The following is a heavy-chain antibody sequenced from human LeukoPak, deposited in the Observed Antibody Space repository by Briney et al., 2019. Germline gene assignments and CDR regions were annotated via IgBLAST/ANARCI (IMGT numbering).Heavy chain of an antibody. J-gene: IGHJ5*02. CDR2: IYKCGST. D-gene: IGHD1-1*01. CDR3: ARVRPANWNPFNLFDP. Sequence: SETLSVTCFVSGGSLSSSSYYWVWIRHPPGKGLEWLGTIYKCGSTFYKPSLTSRVTISVDTSKNQFSLKLSSVTAADTAVYFCARVRPANWNPFNLFDPWGQGTLVTVSS. CDR1: GGSLSSSSYY. V-gene: IGHV4-39*01.